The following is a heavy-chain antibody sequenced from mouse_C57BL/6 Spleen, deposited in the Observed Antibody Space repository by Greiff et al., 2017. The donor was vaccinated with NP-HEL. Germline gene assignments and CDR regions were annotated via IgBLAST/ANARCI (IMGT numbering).Heavy chain of an antibody. V-gene: IGHV5-12*01. CDR3: GYGNYFDY. CDR1: GFTFSDYY. Sequence: DVHLVESGGGLVQPGGSLKLSCAASGFTFSDYYMYWVRQTPEKRLEWVAYISNGGGSTYYPDTVKGRFTISRDNAKNTLYLQMSRLKSEDTAMYYCGYGNYFDYWGQGTTLTVSS. CDR2: ISNGGGST. D-gene: IGHD2-1*01. J-gene: IGHJ2*01.